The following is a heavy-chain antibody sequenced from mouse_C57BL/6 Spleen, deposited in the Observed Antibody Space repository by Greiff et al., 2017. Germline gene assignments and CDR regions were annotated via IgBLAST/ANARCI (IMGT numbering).Heavy chain of an antibody. CDR3: AKTSSSTTVVAPYAMDY. V-gene: IGHV2-3*01. Sequence: VMLVESGPGLVAPSQSLSITCTVSGFSLTSYGVSWVRQPPGKGLEWLGVIWGDGSTNYHSALISRLSISKDNSKSQVFLKLNSLQTDDTATYYCAKTSSSTTVVAPYAMDYWGQGTSVTVSS. CDR1: GFSLTSYG. J-gene: IGHJ4*01. CDR2: IWGDGST. D-gene: IGHD1-1*01.